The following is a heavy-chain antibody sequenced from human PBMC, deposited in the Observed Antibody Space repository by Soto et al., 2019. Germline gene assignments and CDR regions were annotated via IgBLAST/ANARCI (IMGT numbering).Heavy chain of an antibody. V-gene: IGHV3-53*04. CDR2: IYSGGST. CDR1: GFSVSSNY. J-gene: IGHJ6*02. Sequence: EVQLVESGGGLVQPGGSLRLSCAASGFSVSSNYMTWVRQAPGKGLEWVSVIYSGGSTYYGDSVKGRFTISGHNSKNTLYLQMNSLRAEDTAVYYCARGIQNNYYGTDVWGQGTTVTVSS. CDR3: ARGIQNNYYGTDV. D-gene: IGHD5-18*01.